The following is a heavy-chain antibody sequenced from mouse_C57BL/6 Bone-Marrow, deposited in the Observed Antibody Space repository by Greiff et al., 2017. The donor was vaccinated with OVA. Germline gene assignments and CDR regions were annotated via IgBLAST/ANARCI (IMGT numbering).Heavy chain of an antibody. Sequence: EVKLQESGGGLVKPGGSLKLSCAASGFTFSSYAMSWVRQTPEKRLEWVATISDGGSYTYYPDNVKGRFTISRDNAKNNLYLQMSHLKSEDTAMYYCARLTFYAMDYWGQGTSVTVSS. J-gene: IGHJ4*01. CDR3: ARLTFYAMDY. V-gene: IGHV5-4*03. CDR1: GFTFSSYA. CDR2: ISDGGSYT.